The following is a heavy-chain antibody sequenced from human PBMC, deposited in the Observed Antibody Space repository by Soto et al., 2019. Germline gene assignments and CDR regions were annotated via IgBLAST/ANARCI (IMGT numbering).Heavy chain of an antibody. D-gene: IGHD6-19*01. V-gene: IGHV3-30*03. CDR1: GFTFSTYG. CDR3: ARLPRSGWGHYSYGMAV. Sequence: QVQLVESGGGVVQAGGSLGLSCTASGFTFSTYGMHWVRQAPGKGPEWVAVMSHDGSHKAFLDSVKGRFIISRDNSKNTLYLQKNSLRPDDTAVYYCARLPRSGWGHYSYGMAVGGQGTTVIVSS. J-gene: IGHJ6*02. CDR2: MSHDGSHK.